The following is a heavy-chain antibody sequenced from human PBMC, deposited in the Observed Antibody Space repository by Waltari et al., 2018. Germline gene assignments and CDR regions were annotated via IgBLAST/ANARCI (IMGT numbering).Heavy chain of an antibody. Sequence: EVQLVESRGGLVKPGGSLSLSCAASGFPFIRYSMNWVRQAPGKGLEWVSSISSSSSYIYYADSVKGRFTISRDNAKNSLYLQMNSLRAEDTAVYYCARDSRHYGAFDYWGQGTLVTVSS. V-gene: IGHV3-21*01. CDR2: ISSSSSYI. CDR3: ARDSRHYGAFDY. J-gene: IGHJ4*02. CDR1: GFPFIRYS. D-gene: IGHD4-17*01.